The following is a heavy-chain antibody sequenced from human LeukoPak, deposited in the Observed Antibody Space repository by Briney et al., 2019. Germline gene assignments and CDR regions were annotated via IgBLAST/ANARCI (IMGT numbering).Heavy chain of an antibody. J-gene: IGHJ4*02. CDR3: ARAQPYYYDSSNYSFDY. CDR2: INHSGST. V-gene: IGHV4-34*01. CDR1: GGSFSGYY. D-gene: IGHD3-22*01. Sequence: SETLSLTCAVYGGSFSGYYWSWIRQPPGKGLEWIGEINHSGSTNYNPSLKSRVTISVDTSKNQFSLKLSSVTAADTAVYYCARAQPYYYDSSNYSFDYWGQGTLVTVSS.